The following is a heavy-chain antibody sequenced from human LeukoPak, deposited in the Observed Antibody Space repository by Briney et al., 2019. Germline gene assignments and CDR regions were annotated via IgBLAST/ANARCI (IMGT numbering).Heavy chain of an antibody. CDR3: ARNNGATGLRNIAFDI. CDR2: IYTSGST. D-gene: IGHD1/OR15-1a*01. Sequence: PSETLSLTCTVSGGSLSSGSYYWSWIRQPAGKGLEWIGRIYTSGSTNYNPSLKSRVTISVDTSKNQFSLKLSSVTAADTAVYYCARNNGATGLRNIAFDIWGQGTMVTVSS. CDR1: GGSLSSGSYY. J-gene: IGHJ3*02. V-gene: IGHV4-61*02.